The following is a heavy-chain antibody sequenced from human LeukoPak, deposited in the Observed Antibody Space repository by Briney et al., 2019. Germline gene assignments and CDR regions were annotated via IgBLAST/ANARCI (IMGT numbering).Heavy chain of an antibody. J-gene: IGHJ4*02. CDR1: GSSFTSYW. V-gene: IGHV5-51*01. CDR3: ARLPPYDYDSSGVGGSFDY. Sequence: GEPLQTSCIASGSSFTSYWNCWVRHMPGKGQGWMEIIITGDSDTRYSPSCQGQVIISADKSSSTAYLQWSSLKASDTAMYYCARLPPYDYDSSGVGGSFDYWGQGTLVTVSS. CDR2: IITGDSDT. D-gene: IGHD3-22*01.